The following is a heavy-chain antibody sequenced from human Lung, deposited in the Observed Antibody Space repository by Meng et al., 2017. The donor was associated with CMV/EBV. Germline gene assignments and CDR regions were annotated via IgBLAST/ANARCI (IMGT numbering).Heavy chain of an antibody. CDR3: ARGGPVAGKNWVDR. CDR1: GLTFSSHP. D-gene: IGHD6-19*01. V-gene: IGHV3-23*01. Sequence: GESLKISCVASGLTFSSHPMTWVRQAPGKGLEWVSSISGSGGSTYSADSVQGRFTISRDNSKNTLYLQMSALRDEDTALYYCARGGPVAGKNWVDRWGQGTLVXVSS. J-gene: IGHJ5*02. CDR2: ISGSGGST.